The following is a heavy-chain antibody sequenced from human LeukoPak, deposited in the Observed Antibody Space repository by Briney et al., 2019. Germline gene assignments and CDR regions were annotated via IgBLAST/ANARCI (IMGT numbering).Heavy chain of an antibody. V-gene: IGHV3-11*01. CDR1: GFTFSDYY. D-gene: IGHD3-16*01. CDR2: VSSGGDIT. CDR3: ARDMDKLGDYYGMDV. J-gene: IGHJ6*02. Sequence: PGGSLRLSCAASGFTFSDYYISWIRQAPGKGLEWLSIVSSGGDITTYADSVEGRFTISRDNTRNLLFLQMNSLRAEDTAVYYCARDMDKLGDYYGMDVWGQGTTVVVSS.